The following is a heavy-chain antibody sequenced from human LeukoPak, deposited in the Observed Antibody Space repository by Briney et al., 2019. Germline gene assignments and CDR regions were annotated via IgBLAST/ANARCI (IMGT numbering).Heavy chain of an antibody. CDR3: ARDGPIYYDNSGYCNAFDI. CDR2: IYHSGST. Sequence: SETLSLTCTGSGYSISSWYCWGCLRPPPGEGLEGIGSIYHSGSTYYHPFLSSVITMSLNTSNNQSPLKLSVITAATTAVYYCARDGPIYYDNSGYCNAFDIWGQGTLVTVSS. V-gene: IGHV4-38-2*02. J-gene: IGHJ3*02. D-gene: IGHD3-22*01. CDR1: GYSISSWYC.